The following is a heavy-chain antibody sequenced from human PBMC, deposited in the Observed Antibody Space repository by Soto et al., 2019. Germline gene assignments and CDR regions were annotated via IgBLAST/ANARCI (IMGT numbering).Heavy chain of an antibody. V-gene: IGHV3-48*02. CDR2: ISSSSSTI. CDR1: GFTFSSYS. CDR3: ARDTVFLGSGQAFDY. D-gene: IGHD6-19*01. Sequence: GSLSLSCAASGFTFSSYSMNWVRQAPGKGLEWVSYISSSSSTIYYADSVKGRFTISRDNAKNSLYLQMNSLRDEDTAVYYCARDTVFLGSGQAFDYWGQGTLVTVSS. J-gene: IGHJ4*02.